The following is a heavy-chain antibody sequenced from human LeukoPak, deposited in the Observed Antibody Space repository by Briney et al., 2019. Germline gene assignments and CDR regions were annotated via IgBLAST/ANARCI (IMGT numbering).Heavy chain of an antibody. V-gene: IGHV3-21*01. CDR3: AKLSRWSSSADFDY. J-gene: IGHJ4*02. CDR2: ISSSSSYI. CDR1: GFAFSSYS. Sequence: AGGSLRLSCAASGFAFSSYSMNWVRQAPGKGLEWVSSISSSSSYIYYADSVKGRFTISRDNSKNTLYLQMNSLRAEDTAVYYCAKLSRWSSSADFDYWGQGTLVTVSS. D-gene: IGHD6-6*01.